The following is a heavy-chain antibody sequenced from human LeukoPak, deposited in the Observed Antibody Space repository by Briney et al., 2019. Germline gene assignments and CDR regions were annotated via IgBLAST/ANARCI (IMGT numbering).Heavy chain of an antibody. V-gene: IGHV4-4*07. CDR1: GGSISTYY. D-gene: IGHD1-26*01. CDR2: IYLSGTT. J-gene: IGHJ4*02. Sequence: SSETLSLTCTVSGGSISTYYWSWIRQPAGKGLEWIGRIYLSGTTNYNPSLKSRVNMSVDTSKNQFSLKLSSVTAADTAVYYCARKSWDDYFDYWGQRSLVTVSS. CDR3: ARKSWDDYFDY.